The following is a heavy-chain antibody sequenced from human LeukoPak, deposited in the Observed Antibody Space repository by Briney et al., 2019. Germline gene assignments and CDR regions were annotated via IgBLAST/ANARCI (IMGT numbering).Heavy chain of an antibody. CDR3: ARFTARAREIDY. V-gene: IGHV4-61*09. D-gene: IGHD6-6*01. CDR2: IYCTGDN. J-gene: IGHJ4*02. CDR1: GGSISSGDSY. Sequence: SQTLSLTCTVSGGSISSGDSYWTWIRQPPGKTLEWIGYIYCTGDNDYNPSLKSRVTMSVDTSKSHLSLKLTSVTAADTAVYYCARFTARAREIDYWGQGILVTVSS.